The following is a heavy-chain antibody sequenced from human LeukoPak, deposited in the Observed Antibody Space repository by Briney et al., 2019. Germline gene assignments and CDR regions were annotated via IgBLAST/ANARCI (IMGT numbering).Heavy chain of an antibody. CDR1: GGSISSYY. Sequence: SETLSLTCTVSGGSISSYYWSWIRQPPGKGLEWIGYISYSAITNYNPALKSRVTISIDTSKNQFSLKLSSVTAADTAVYYCAREYFESSGAFDIWGQGTMVTVSS. J-gene: IGHJ3*02. CDR2: ISYSAIT. D-gene: IGHD6-19*01. V-gene: IGHV4-59*12. CDR3: AREYFESSGAFDI.